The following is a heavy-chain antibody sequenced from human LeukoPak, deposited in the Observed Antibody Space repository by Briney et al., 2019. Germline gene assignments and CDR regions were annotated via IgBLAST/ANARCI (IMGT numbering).Heavy chain of an antibody. CDR1: GGSISSSSYY. Sequence: SETLSLTCTVSGGSISSSSYYWGWIRQPPGKGLEWIGSIYYSGSTYYNPSLKSRVTISVDTSKNQFSPKLSSVTAADTAVYYCARAAMSSGFPYFDYWGQGTLVTVSS. D-gene: IGHD3-22*01. CDR3: ARAAMSSGFPYFDY. J-gene: IGHJ4*02. CDR2: IYYSGST. V-gene: IGHV4-39*01.